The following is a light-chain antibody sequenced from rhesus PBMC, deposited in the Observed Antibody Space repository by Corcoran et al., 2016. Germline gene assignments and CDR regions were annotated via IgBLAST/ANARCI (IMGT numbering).Light chain of an antibody. J-gene: IGKJ4*01. Sequence: DIQMTQSPSSLSASVGDRVTITCRASQGIRDYVSWYQQKPGKPPTRLIYAASRVEYGVSSRFSGSGSGTEFTLTISSLQPGDVASYYCLQGYNSPPLTFGGGTKVELK. CDR2: AAS. CDR1: QGIRDY. V-gene: IGKV1-36*02. CDR3: LQGYNSPPLT.